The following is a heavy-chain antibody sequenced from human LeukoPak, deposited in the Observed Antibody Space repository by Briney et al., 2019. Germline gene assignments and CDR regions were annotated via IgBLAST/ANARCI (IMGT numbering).Heavy chain of an antibody. V-gene: IGHV3-30*02. CDR3: ARDRAHYDFWSGYYT. CDR1: GFTFSRYW. Sequence: QTGGSLRLSCGASGFTFSRYWMTWVRQAPGKGLEWVAFIRSDGGIKYYADSVKGRFTISRDNAKNSLYLQMNSLRAEDTAVYYCARDRAHYDFWSGYYTWGQGTLVIVSS. D-gene: IGHD3-3*01. J-gene: IGHJ5*02. CDR2: IRSDGGIK.